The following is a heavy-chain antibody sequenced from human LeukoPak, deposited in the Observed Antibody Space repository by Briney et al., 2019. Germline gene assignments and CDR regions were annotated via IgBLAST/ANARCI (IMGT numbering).Heavy chain of an antibody. Sequence: GGSLRLSCAASKFTFYDYVMTWVRQAPGKGLEWVSAISTRSTYTYYADSVRGRFTISRDDSKNTLYLQMNRPRVDDTARYYCAPWIVGGFWADYWGQGALVTVSS. CDR2: ISTRSTYT. J-gene: IGHJ4*02. V-gene: IGHV3-23*01. CDR3: APWIVGGFWADY. D-gene: IGHD1-26*01. CDR1: KFTFYDYV.